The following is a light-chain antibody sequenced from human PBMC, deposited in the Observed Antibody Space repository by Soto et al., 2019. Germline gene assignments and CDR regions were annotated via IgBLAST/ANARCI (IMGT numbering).Light chain of an antibody. CDR3: QQYSSYPHT. CDR2: AAS. V-gene: IGKV1-8*01. J-gene: IGKJ2*01. Sequence: AIRMTQSPSSLSASTGDRVTITCRASQGISSYLAWYQQKPGKAPKLLIYAASTLQSGVPSRFSGSGSGTDFTLTISCLQSEDFATYYCQQYSSYPHTFGQGTKLAIK. CDR1: QGISSY.